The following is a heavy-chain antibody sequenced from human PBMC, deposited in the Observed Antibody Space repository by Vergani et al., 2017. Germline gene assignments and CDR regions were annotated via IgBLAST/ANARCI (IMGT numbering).Heavy chain of an antibody. D-gene: IGHD5-12*01. CDR2: IYYSGST. CDR1: GGPISSYY. Sequence: QVQLQESGPGLVKPSETLSLTCTVSGGPISSYYWSWIRQPPGKGLEWIGYIYYSGSTNYNPALKSRVTISVDTSKNQFSLKLSSVTAADTAVYYCASGYDLATFDYWGQGTLVTVSS. V-gene: IGHV4-59*01. J-gene: IGHJ4*02. CDR3: ASGYDLATFDY.